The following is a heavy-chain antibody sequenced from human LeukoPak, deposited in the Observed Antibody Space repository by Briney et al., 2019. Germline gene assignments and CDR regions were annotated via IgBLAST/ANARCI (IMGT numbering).Heavy chain of an antibody. CDR1: GFTFSSYA. D-gene: IGHD3-3*01. V-gene: IGHV3-64*01. Sequence: QSGGSLRLSCAASGFTFSSYAMHWVRQAPGKGLEYVSAISSGGGSTHYANSVKGRFTISRDNSKNTLYLQMGSLRAEDMAVYYCARPYYDIWSAYVYWGQGTLVTVSS. CDR2: ISSGGGST. J-gene: IGHJ4*02. CDR3: ARPYYDIWSAYVY.